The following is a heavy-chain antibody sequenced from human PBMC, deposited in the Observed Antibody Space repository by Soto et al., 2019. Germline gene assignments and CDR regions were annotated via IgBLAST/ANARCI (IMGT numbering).Heavy chain of an antibody. CDR3: ARDGSGHDNYETIGYYFDH. D-gene: IGHD3-22*01. J-gene: IGHJ4*02. Sequence: QVQLSQFGAEVKKPGASVKVSCKASGYSFTNFHIHWVRQAPGQGLEWMGMIDPSGGITRDAQRLQGRITMTRDASTSTVYMELRSLTSEDTAVYYCARDGSGHDNYETIGYYFDHWGQVTLVTVSS. CDR2: IDPSGGIT. CDR1: GYSFTNFH. V-gene: IGHV1-46*01.